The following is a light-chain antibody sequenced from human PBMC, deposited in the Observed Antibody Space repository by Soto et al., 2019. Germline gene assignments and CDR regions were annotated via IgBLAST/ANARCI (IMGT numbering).Light chain of an antibody. V-gene: IGKV1-5*03. CDR2: KAS. J-gene: IGKJ1*01. CDR1: QSISSW. CDR3: QQYNSYPGT. Sequence: DIQMTQSPSTLSASVGDRVTITCRACQSISSWLAWYQQKPGKAPKLLIYKASSLESGVPSRFSGSGSGTEFTLTISSLQPDDFATYYCQQYNSYPGTFGQGTKVEIK.